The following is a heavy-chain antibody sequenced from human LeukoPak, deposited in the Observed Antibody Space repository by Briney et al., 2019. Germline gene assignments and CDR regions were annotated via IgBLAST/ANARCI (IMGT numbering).Heavy chain of an antibody. J-gene: IGHJ4*02. CDR3: ASGRRGLYYFDY. Sequence: GGFLRLSCAASGWTVSNNDMSWVREARGKGLEWVSVIYSGGSTYYADSVKGRFTISRDNSKNTLYLQMNSLRAEDTAVYYCASGRRGLYYFDYWGQGTLVTVSS. V-gene: IGHV3-53*01. CDR1: GWTVSNND. D-gene: IGHD3-10*01. CDR2: IYSGGST.